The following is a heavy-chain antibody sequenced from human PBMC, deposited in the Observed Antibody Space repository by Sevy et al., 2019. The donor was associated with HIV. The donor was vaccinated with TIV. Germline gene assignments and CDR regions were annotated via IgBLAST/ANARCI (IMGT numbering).Heavy chain of an antibody. D-gene: IGHD3-22*01. V-gene: IGHV3-23*01. CDR2: ISGHGGST. CDR3: AKDSGISAQIVVALRY. CDR1: GVTFSSYA. J-gene: IGHJ4*02. Sequence: GSLRLSCADSGVTFSSYAMSWVRQAPGKGLEWVSTISGHGGSTYYAGAVKGRFTISRDNSKKMVYLQMNSLRAEDTAAYYCAKDSGISAQIVVALRYWGQGTQVTVSS.